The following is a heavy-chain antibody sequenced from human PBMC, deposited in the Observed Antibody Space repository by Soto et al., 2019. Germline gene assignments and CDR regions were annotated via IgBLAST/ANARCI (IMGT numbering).Heavy chain of an antibody. D-gene: IGHD2-2*01. CDR1: GGSITSGNSY. Sequence: QVQLQQSGPGLVKPSQTLSLTCTVSGGSITSGNSYWNWIRQHPGKLLEWIAEIYYSGSTYYNPSRKSRVSIAVDTSKNQSGLKGLCVTAADTEVYYCARTSFDSSSTAAATWGQGALITVSS. CDR3: ARTSFDSSSTAAAT. V-gene: IGHV4-31*03. CDR2: IYYSGST. J-gene: IGHJ5*02.